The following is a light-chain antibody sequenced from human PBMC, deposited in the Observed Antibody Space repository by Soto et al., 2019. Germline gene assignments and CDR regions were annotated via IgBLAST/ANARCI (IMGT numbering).Light chain of an antibody. CDR2: KAS. Sequence: DIQMTQSPSTLSASVGDRVTITCRASQSITSWLAWYQQKPGKAPKLLIYKASSLQSGVPSRFSGSGSGTEFTLTISSLQPEDFATYYCQQSRTFGPGTKLEIK. J-gene: IGKJ2*01. CDR3: QQSRT. V-gene: IGKV1-5*03. CDR1: QSITSW.